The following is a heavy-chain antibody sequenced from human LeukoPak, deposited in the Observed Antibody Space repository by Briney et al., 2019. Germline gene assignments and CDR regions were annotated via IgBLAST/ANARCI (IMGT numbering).Heavy chain of an antibody. Sequence: EASVKVSCKASGYTFTSYYMHWVRQAPGQGLEWMGIINPSGGSTSYAQKLQGRVTMTTDTSTSTAYMELRSLRSDDTAVYYCATTRYFDWFGNYYYYMDVWGKGTTVTVSS. V-gene: IGHV1-46*01. CDR3: ATTRYFDWFGNYYYYMDV. CDR2: INPSGGST. CDR1: GYTFTSYY. J-gene: IGHJ6*03. D-gene: IGHD3-9*01.